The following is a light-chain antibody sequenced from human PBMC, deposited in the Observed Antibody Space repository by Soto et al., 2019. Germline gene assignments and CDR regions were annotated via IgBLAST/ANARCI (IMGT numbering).Light chain of an antibody. CDR2: AAS. CDR1: QGISNY. Sequence: DIQITQSPSSLSASVGDRVTITCLASQGISNYLAWYQQKPGKVPKLLIYAASTLQSGVPSRFSGSGSGTDFTLTISSLQPEDVATYYCQKYNSASWTFGQGTKVDIK. V-gene: IGKV1-27*01. J-gene: IGKJ1*01. CDR3: QKYNSASWT.